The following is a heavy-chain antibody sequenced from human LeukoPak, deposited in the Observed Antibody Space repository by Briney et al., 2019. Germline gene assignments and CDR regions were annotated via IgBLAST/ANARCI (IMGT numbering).Heavy chain of an antibody. D-gene: IGHD4-17*01. Sequence: PSETLSLTCTVSGGSISSYYWSWIRQPPGEGLEWIGYIYYSGSTNYNPSLKSRVTISVDTSKNQFSLKLSSVTAADTAVYYCARHGDYDAFDIWGQGTMVTVSS. CDR2: IYYSGST. J-gene: IGHJ3*02. CDR1: GGSISSYY. V-gene: IGHV4-59*08. CDR3: ARHGDYDAFDI.